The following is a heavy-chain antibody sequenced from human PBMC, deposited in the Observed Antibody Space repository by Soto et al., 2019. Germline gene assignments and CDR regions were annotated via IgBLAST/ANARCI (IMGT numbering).Heavy chain of an antibody. CDR3: EKAHIFDPQYNWFDR. V-gene: IGHV3-23*01. CDR2: LTGSGAIK. D-gene: IGHD3-3*01. CDR1: GFTFSSYV. J-gene: IGHJ5*02. Sequence: GGSLRPSCAVSGFTFSSYVMTWVRQAPGMRLEWVSGLTGSGAIKYYADSVKGRLTISRDNSKNILYLQMNSLRAEDTAIYYCEKAHIFDPQYNWFDRRGQGTLVTVSP.